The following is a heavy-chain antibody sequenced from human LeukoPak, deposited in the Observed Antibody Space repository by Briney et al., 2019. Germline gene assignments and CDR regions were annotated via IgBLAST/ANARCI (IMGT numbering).Heavy chain of an antibody. CDR3: ARESGGYEPINEYYYYYYMDV. D-gene: IGHD5-12*01. CDR1: GYTFTSYG. V-gene: IGHV1-18*01. J-gene: IGHJ6*03. Sequence: ASVKVSCKASGYTFTSYGISWVRQAPGQGLEWMGWISAYNGNTNYAQKLQGRVTMTTDTSTSAAYMELRSLRSDDTAVYYCARESGGYEPINEYYYYYYMDVWGKGTTVTISS. CDR2: ISAYNGNT.